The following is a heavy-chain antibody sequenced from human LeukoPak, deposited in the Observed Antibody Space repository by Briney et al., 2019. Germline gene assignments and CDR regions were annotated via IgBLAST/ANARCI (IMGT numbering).Heavy chain of an antibody. J-gene: IGHJ4*02. CDR1: GFTFSSYA. D-gene: IGHD3-22*01. Sequence: GGSLRLSCAASGFTFSSYAMSWVRQAPGKGLEWVSPINGSGSSTYYADSVKGRFTISRDNSKNTLYLQMNSLRAENTAVYYCAKGAPHGGYLNFDYWGQGTLVTVSS. CDR2: INGSGSST. V-gene: IGHV3-23*01. CDR3: AKGAPHGGYLNFDY.